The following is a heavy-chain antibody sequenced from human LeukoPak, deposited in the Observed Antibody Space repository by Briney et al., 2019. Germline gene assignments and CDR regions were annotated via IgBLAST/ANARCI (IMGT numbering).Heavy chain of an antibody. J-gene: IGHJ5*02. V-gene: IGHV3-30*18. D-gene: IGHD6-13*01. CDR1: GFTFSSDG. CDR3: AKALPPSRMAAAYPVT. Sequence: GRSLRLSCVASGFTFSSDGMHWVRQAPGKGLEWLAGISNDGSDQYYADSVKGRFTISRDNSKNTLYLQMNSLRVEDRALYYCAKALPPSRMAAAYPVTWGQGTLVTVSS. CDR2: ISNDGSDQ.